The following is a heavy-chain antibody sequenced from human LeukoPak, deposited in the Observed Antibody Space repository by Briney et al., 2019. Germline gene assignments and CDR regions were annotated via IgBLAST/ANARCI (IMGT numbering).Heavy chain of an antibody. J-gene: IGHJ4*02. Sequence: SGGSLRLSCAASGFTFSSYSMNWVRQAPGKGLEWVSSIRSSSSYIYYADSVKGRFTISRDNAKNSLYLQMNSLRAEDTAVYYCARAGVTIDYWGQGTLVTVSS. D-gene: IGHD4-17*01. V-gene: IGHV3-21*01. CDR2: IRSSSSYI. CDR3: ARAGVTIDY. CDR1: GFTFSSYS.